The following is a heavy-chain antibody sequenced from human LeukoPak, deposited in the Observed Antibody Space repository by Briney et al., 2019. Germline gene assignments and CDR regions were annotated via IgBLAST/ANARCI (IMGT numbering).Heavy chain of an antibody. V-gene: IGHV4-59*01. D-gene: IGHD3-10*01. CDR2: IYYSGST. CDR3: ARDQRVWPYGSGSSPFDY. J-gene: IGHJ4*02. Sequence: SETLSLTCTVSGGSISSYYWSWIRQPPGKGLEWIGYIYYSGSTNYNPSLKSRVTISVDTSKNQFSLKLSSVTAADTAVYYCARDQRVWPYGSGSSPFDYWGQGTLVSVSS. CDR1: GGSISSYY.